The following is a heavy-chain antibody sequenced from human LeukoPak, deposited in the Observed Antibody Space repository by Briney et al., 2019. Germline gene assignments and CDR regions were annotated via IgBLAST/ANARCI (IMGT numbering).Heavy chain of an antibody. D-gene: IGHD3-10*01. J-gene: IGHJ4*02. CDR1: GLTVSSYG. Sequence: PGGSLRLSCGASGLTVSSYGMSWVRQAPGKGLEGVSPIIGSAVNTYYADSVKGRFTISRDDFKNTVYLQMNSLRAEDTAVYSCAKYTSGTSYRGLDQWGQGTLVTVSS. V-gene: IGHV3-23*01. CDR3: AKYTSGTSYRGLDQ. CDR2: IIGSAVNT.